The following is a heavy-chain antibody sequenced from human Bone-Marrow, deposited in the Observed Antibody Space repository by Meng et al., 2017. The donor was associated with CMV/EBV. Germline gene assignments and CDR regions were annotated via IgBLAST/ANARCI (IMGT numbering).Heavy chain of an antibody. CDR2: IDPSDSYT. Sequence: VQLVQRGAEVKKPVEALRFSCKGSGYSITGYWISVVRQMPEKGLEWMRRIDPSDSYTNYSPSFQGHVTISADKSISTAYLQWSSLKASDTAMYYCARHLGTDFDYWGQGTLVTVSS. V-gene: IGHV5-10-1*03. J-gene: IGHJ4*02. CDR3: ARHLGTDFDY. CDR1: GYSITGYW. D-gene: IGHD3-16*01.